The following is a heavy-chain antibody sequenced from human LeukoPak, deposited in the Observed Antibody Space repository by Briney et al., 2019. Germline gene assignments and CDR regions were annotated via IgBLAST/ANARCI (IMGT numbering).Heavy chain of an antibody. D-gene: IGHD2-8*01. J-gene: IGHJ4*02. Sequence: SETLSLTCAAYGGSFSGYYWSWIRQPPGKGLEWIGEINHSGSTNYNPSLKSRVTISVDTSKNQFSLKLSSVTAADTAVYYCARVGYCTNGVCYPFDYWGQGTLVTVSS. V-gene: IGHV4-34*01. CDR1: GGSFSGYY. CDR3: ARVGYCTNGVCYPFDY. CDR2: INHSGST.